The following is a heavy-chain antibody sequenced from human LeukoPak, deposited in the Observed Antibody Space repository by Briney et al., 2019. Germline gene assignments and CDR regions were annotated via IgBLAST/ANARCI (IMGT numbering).Heavy chain of an antibody. CDR2: IYSGGST. D-gene: IGHD2-21*02. V-gene: IGHV3-53*01. J-gene: IGHJ4*02. CDR3: ARDPLDCGGDCYSG. CDR1: GFTVSSNY. Sequence: GGSLRLSCAASGFTVSSNYMSWVRQAPGKGLEWVSVIYSGGSTYYADSVKGRFTISRDNSKNTLYLQMNSLRAEDTAVYYCARDPLDCGGDCYSGWGQGTLVTVSS.